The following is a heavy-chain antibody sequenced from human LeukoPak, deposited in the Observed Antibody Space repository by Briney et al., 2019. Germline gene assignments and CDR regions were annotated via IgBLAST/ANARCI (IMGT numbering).Heavy chain of an antibody. V-gene: IGHV4-34*01. CDR1: GGSFSGYY. D-gene: IGHD4-23*01. J-gene: IGHJ4*02. Sequence: SETLSLTCAVYGGSFSGYYWSWIRQPPGKGLEWIGEINRSGSTNYNPSLKSRVTISVDTSKNQFSLKLSSVTAADTAVCYCASPGAGGNSAGLDYWGQGTLVTVSS. CDR2: INRSGST. CDR3: ASPGAGGNSAGLDY.